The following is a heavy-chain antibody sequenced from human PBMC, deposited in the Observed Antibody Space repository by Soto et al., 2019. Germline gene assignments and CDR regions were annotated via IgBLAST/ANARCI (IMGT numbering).Heavy chain of an antibody. Sequence: QVQLQESGPGLVKPSQTLSLICTVSGGSISSGGYYWSWIRQHPGKGLEWIGYIYYSGSTYYNPSLEGRVTISVDTSKNQFSLKLTSVTAADTAVYYCARDWGRDGCFDYWGQGTLVTVSS. V-gene: IGHV4-31*03. CDR3: ARDWGRDGCFDY. CDR2: IYYSGST. D-gene: IGHD3-16*01. J-gene: IGHJ4*02. CDR1: GGSISSGGYY.